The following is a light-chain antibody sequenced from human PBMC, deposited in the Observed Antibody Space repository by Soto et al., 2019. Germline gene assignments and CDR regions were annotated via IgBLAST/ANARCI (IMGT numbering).Light chain of an antibody. CDR3: AVWDDSLNGRV. CDR2: YDN. J-gene: IGLJ1*01. V-gene: IGLV1-44*01. CDR1: DSNIGRNP. Sequence: QSVLTQPPSASGTSGQRVTISCSGTDSNIGRNPVNWYQQLPGTAPKLLIYYDNLRPSGVPDRISGSKSGTSASLAISGLQSDDEADYYCAVWDDSLNGRVFGTGTKLTVL.